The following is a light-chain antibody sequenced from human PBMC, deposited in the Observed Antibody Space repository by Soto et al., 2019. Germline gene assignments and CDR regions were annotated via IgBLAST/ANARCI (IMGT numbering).Light chain of an antibody. Sequence: DIRMTQSPSSLSASVGDRVTITCQASQDVRTYLNWYQQKPGQAPKLLIYDASNLETGVPSRFSGSGSGTDFTFTISRLQPEDIGTYYCQQYDNRLTFGGGTKVDI. CDR2: DAS. V-gene: IGKV1-33*01. CDR1: QDVRTY. J-gene: IGKJ4*01. CDR3: QQYDNRLT.